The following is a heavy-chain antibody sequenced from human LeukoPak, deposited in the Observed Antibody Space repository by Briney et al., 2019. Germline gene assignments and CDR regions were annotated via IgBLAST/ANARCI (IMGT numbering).Heavy chain of an antibody. D-gene: IGHD3-10*01. CDR1: GYTFTTYY. V-gene: IGHV1-46*01. Sequence: ASVKVSCEASGYTFTTYYMHWVRQAPGQGLEWMGIINPSGGTTGYAQKFQGRLTMTRDTSTTTVYMELSSLRSEDTAVYYCARVRVRGLRTNAFDIWGQGTMVTVSS. CDR3: ARVRVRGLRTNAFDI. CDR2: INPSGGTT. J-gene: IGHJ3*02.